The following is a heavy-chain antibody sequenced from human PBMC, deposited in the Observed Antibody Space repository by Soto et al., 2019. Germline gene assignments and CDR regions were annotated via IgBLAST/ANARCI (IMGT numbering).Heavy chain of an antibody. V-gene: IGHV3-15*01. D-gene: IGHD6-19*01. CDR2: INSKTDGGKT. CDR3: TTERWYSSGWPFDY. CDR1: GFTFSNAW. J-gene: IGHJ4*02. Sequence: EVQLVESGGGLVKPGGSLRLSCAASGFTFSNAWMSWVRQAPGTGLEWVGRINSKTDGGKTDYAAPVKGRFTISRADSKNTRYLQMNSMKTEDTAVYYCTTERWYSSGWPFDYGGQRTLVTVSS.